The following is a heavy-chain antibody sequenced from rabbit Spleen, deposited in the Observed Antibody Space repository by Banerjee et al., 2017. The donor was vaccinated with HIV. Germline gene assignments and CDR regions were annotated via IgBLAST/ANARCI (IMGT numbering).Heavy chain of an antibody. CDR3: ARDVGNTNYYFNL. Sequence: QSLEESGGDLVKPGASLTLTCTASGVSFSSSSYMCWVRQAPGKGLEWIACIDTGSSGFTYFATWAKGRFTCSKTSSTTVTLQMTSLTAADTATYFCARDVGNTNYYFNLWGPGTLVTVS. D-gene: IGHD8-1*01. CDR2: IDTGSSGFT. J-gene: IGHJ4*01. V-gene: IGHV1S40*01. CDR1: GVSFSSSSY.